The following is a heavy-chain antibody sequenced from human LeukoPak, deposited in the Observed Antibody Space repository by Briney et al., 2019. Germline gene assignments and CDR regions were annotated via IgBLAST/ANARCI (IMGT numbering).Heavy chain of an antibody. CDR2: IYSGGST. CDR1: GFTFSSYE. CDR3: AKGSAQYYFDS. Sequence: GGSLRLSCAASGFTFSSYEMNWVRQAPGKGLEWVSVIYSGGSTYYTDSAKGRFTISRDNSKNTLYLQMNSLRAEDTAFYYCAKGSAQYYFDSWGQGTLVTVSS. V-gene: IGHV3-53*01. J-gene: IGHJ4*02. D-gene: IGHD3-10*01.